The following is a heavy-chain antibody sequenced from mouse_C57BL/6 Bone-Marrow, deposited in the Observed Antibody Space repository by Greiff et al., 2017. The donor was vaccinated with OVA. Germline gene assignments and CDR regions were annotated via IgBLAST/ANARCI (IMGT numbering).Heavy chain of an antibody. Sequence: EVKLMESGGDLVKPGGSLKLSCAASGFTFSSYGMSWVRQTPDKRLEWVATISSGGSYTYYPDSVKGRFTISRDNAKNTLYLQMSSLKSEDTARYYCARRDYYFDYWGQGTTLTVSS. CDR3: ARRDYYFDY. V-gene: IGHV5-6*02. CDR1: GFTFSSYG. CDR2: ISSGGSYT. J-gene: IGHJ2*01.